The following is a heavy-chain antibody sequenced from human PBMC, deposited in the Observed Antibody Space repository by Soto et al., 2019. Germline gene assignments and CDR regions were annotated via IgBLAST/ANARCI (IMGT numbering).Heavy chain of an antibody. CDR3: ARDGQWLPRDGLRSSYYFDY. CDR2: IWNDGGNK. D-gene: IGHD6-19*01. J-gene: IGHJ4*02. Sequence: QVQLVESGGGVVQPGRSLRLSCAASGFNFSSYVMHWVRQAPGKGLEWVAVIWNDGGNKYYADSVKGRFTISRDNSKNTLSLQMSSLRAESTAVYYCARDGQWLPRDGLRSSYYFDYWGQGTLVTVSS. CDR1: GFNFSSYV. V-gene: IGHV3-33*01.